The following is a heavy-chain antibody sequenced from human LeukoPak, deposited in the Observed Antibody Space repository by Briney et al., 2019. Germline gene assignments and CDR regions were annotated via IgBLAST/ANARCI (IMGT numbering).Heavy chain of an antibody. CDR3: ARGPRGYSYGTFDY. Sequence: SETLSLTCAVYGGSFSGYYWSWIRQPPGKGLEWLGEINHSGSTNYNPSLKSRVTISVDTSKNQFSLKLSSVTAADTAVYYCARGPRGYSYGTFDYWGQGTLVTVSS. V-gene: IGHV4-34*01. CDR2: INHSGST. D-gene: IGHD5-18*01. CDR1: GGSFSGYY. J-gene: IGHJ4*02.